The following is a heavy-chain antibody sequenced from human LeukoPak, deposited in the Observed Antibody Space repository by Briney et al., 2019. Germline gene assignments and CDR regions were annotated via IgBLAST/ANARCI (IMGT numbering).Heavy chain of an antibody. Sequence: LETLSLTCTVSGGSISSYYWSWIRQPPGKGLEWIGYIYYSGSTNYNPSLKSRVTISVDTSKNQFSLKLSSVTAADTAVYYCARHSSRAPINWFDPWGQGILVTVSS. V-gene: IGHV4-59*01. CDR3: ARHSSRAPINWFDP. CDR2: IYYSGST. D-gene: IGHD2-2*01. J-gene: IGHJ5*02. CDR1: GGSISSYY.